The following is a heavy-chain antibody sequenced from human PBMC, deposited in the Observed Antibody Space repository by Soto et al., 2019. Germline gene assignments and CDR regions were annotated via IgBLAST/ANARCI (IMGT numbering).Heavy chain of an antibody. V-gene: IGHV1-18*01. CDR1: GYTFSSYH. CDR3: ARDGPPTAY. Sequence: QVQLVQSGAEVKKPGASVKVSCKASGYTFSSYHISWVRQAPGQGLEWMGWIRAYNGNTHDAQKLQGRVTMTTDTSTSTAYTALTRLRSDDTAVYYSARDGPPTAYSGQGTLLTASS. CDR2: IRAYNGNT. J-gene: IGHJ4*02.